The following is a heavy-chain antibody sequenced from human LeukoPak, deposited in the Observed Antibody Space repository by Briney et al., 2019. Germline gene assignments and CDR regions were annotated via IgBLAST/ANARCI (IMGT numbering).Heavy chain of an antibody. J-gene: IGHJ5*02. D-gene: IGHD6-13*01. V-gene: IGHV3-23*01. CDR1: GFTFTNYA. CDR3: ARDDSSSWSYNWFDP. Sequence: TGGSLRLSCAASGFTFTNYAMSWVRQAPGKGLEWVSGISDSGGSTYYADSVKGRFTISRDNAKNSLYLQMNSLRAEDTAVYYCARDDSSSWSYNWFDPWGQGTLVTVSS. CDR2: ISDSGGST.